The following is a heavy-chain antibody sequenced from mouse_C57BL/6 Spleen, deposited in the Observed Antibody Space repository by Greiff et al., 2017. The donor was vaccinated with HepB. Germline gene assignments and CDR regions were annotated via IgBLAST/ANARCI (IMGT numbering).Heavy chain of an antibody. V-gene: IGHV5-17*01. CDR2: ISSGSSTI. J-gene: IGHJ4*01. CDR3: AATRGVYYAMDY. Sequence: EVQVVESGGGLVKPGGSLKLSCAASGFTFSDYGMHWVRQAPEKGLEWVAYISSGSSTIYYADTVKGRFTISRDNAKNTLFLQMTSLRSEDTAMYYCAATRGVYYAMDYWGQGTSVTVSS. CDR1: GFTFSDYG.